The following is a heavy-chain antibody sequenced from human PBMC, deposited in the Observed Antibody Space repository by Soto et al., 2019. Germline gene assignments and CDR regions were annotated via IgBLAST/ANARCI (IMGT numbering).Heavy chain of an antibody. CDR3: AGIYYYDSSGPFDY. D-gene: IGHD3-22*01. CDR2: IIPIFGTA. V-gene: IGHV1-69*13. CDR1: GGTFSSYA. J-gene: IGHJ4*02. Sequence: GASVKVSCKASGGTFSSYAISWVRQAPGQGLEWMGGIIPIFGTANYAQKFQGRVTITADESTSTAYMELSSLRSEDTAVYYCAGIYYYDSSGPFDYWGQGTLVTVSS.